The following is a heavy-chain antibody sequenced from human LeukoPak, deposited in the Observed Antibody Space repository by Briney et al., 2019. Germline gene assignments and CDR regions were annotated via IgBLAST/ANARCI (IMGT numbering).Heavy chain of an antibody. D-gene: IGHD2-2*02. CDR3: AKNGYCSSTSCYKSHYYYYGMDV. Sequence: PGGSLRLSCAASGFTFSSYAMSWVRQAPGKGPEWVSAISGSGGSTYYADSVKGRFTISRDNSKNTLYLQMNSLRAEDTAVYYCAKNGYCSSTSCYKSHYYYYGMDVWGQGTTVTVSS. V-gene: IGHV3-23*01. CDR2: ISGSGGST. J-gene: IGHJ6*02. CDR1: GFTFSSYA.